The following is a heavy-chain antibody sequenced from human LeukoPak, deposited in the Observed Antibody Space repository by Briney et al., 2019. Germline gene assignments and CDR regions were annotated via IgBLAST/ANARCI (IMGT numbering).Heavy chain of an antibody. J-gene: IGHJ3*02. CDR1: GFTFSSYA. CDR2: ISGSGGST. CDR3: AKDPGMATKFRGAFDI. Sequence: PGGSLRLSCAASGFTFSSYAMSWVRQAPGKGLEWVSAISGSGGSTYYADSVKGRFTISRDNSKNTLYPQMNSLRAEDTAVYYCAKDPGMATKFRGAFDIWGQGTMVTVSS. D-gene: IGHD5-24*01. V-gene: IGHV3-23*01.